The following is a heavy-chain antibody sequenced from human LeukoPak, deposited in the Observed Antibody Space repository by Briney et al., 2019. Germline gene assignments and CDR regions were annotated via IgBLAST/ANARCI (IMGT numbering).Heavy chain of an antibody. V-gene: IGHV3-23*01. CDR3: AKGGRGGGDWGLDY. CDR2: ISGSGGST. J-gene: IGHJ4*02. CDR1: GFTFGDYY. Sequence: TGGSLRLSCAASGFTFGDYYMSWVRQAPGKGLEWVSAISGSGGSTYYADSVKGRFTISRDNSKNTLYLQMNSLRAEDTAVYYCAKGGRGGGDWGLDYWGQGTLVTVSS. D-gene: IGHD2-21*02.